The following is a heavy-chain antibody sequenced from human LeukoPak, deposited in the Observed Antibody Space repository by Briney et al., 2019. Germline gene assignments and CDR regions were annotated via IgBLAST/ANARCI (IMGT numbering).Heavy chain of an antibody. D-gene: IGHD5-24*01. CDR2: IYSGGNT. J-gene: IGHJ5*02. V-gene: IGHV3-53*01. CDR1: GFTFSSYA. Sequence: GGSLRLSCAASGFTFSSYAMSWVRQAPGKGLEWVSVIYSGGNTYYADSVKGRFTISRDNSNNTLYFQMNSLRAEDTAVYYCARGSSGWLQLGTWGQGTLVTVSS. CDR3: ARGSSGWLQLGT.